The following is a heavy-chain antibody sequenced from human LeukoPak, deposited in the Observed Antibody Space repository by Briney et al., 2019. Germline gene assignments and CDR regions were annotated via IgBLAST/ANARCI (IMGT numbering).Heavy chain of an antibody. D-gene: IGHD3-10*01. CDR1: GGSISSYY. J-gene: IGHJ5*02. V-gene: IGHV4-59*01. CDR3: ARDLQYGSGRVHWFDP. CDR2: IYYSGST. Sequence: SETLSLTCTVSGGSISSYYWSWIRQPPGKGLEWTGYIYYSGSTNYNPSLKSRVTISVDTSKNQFSLKLSSVTAADTAVYYCARDLQYGSGRVHWFDPWGQGTLVTVSS.